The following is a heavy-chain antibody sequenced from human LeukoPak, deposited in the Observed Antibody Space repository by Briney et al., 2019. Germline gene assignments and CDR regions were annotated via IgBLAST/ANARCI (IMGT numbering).Heavy chain of an antibody. V-gene: IGHV5-51*01. CDR2: IYPGDSDT. D-gene: IGHD3-16*01. CDR3: ARRGLSYARSPWGFDY. J-gene: IGHJ4*02. CDR1: GYSFTSYW. Sequence: GESLKISCKGSGYSFTSYWIGWVRQMPGKGLEWMGIIYPGDSDTKYSPSFQGQVTISGDKSISTAYLQWSSLKASDTAMYYCARRGLSYARSPWGFDYWGQGTLVTVSS.